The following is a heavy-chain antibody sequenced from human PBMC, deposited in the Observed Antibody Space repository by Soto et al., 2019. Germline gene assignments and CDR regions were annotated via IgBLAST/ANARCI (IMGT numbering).Heavy chain of an antibody. D-gene: IGHD2-15*01. V-gene: IGHV1-18*01. CDR3: ARKGDMEDYYYGMDV. CDR1: GYTFTSYG. CDR2: ISAYNGNT. Sequence: QVQLVQSGAEVKKPGASVKVSCKASGYTFTSYGISWVRQAPGQGLEWMGWISAYNGNTNYAQKLQCRVTMTTDTTTIKAYMELRSLRSDDTAVYYCARKGDMEDYYYGMDVWGQGTTVTVSS. J-gene: IGHJ6*02.